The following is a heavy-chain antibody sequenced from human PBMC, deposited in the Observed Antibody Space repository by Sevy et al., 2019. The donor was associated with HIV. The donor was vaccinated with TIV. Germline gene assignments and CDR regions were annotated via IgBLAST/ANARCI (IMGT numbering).Heavy chain of an antibody. CDR1: GASMSSSGYY. Sequence: SETLSLTCTVSGASMSSSGYYWGWIRQPPGKGLEWIASINYSGSTFYNPSLKSRVTISSDTSKNQFSLKLNSVTAADTAIYYCAGPTLTYSSGWSYYDSWGQGTVVTVSS. J-gene: IGHJ4*02. CDR2: INYSGST. D-gene: IGHD6-19*01. CDR3: AGPTLTYSSGWSYYDS. V-gene: IGHV4-39*01.